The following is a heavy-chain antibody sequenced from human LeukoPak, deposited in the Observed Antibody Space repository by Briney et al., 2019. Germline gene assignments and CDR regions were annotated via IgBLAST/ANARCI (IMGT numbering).Heavy chain of an antibody. CDR3: VRDRPHNWFDP. CDR2: INPNSGGT. Sequence: ASVKVSCKASGYTFTGYYMHWVRRAPGQGLEWMGWINPNSGGTNYAQKFQGRVTMTRDTSITTAYMELNRLTSDDTAVYYCVRDRPHNWFDPWGQGTLVTVSS. V-gene: IGHV1-2*02. CDR1: GYTFTGYY. J-gene: IGHJ5*02.